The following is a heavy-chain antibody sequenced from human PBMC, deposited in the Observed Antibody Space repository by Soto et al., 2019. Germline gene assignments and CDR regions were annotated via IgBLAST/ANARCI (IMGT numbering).Heavy chain of an antibody. Sequence: EVQLVEAGGGLVQPGGSLRLSCAASGFTFSSYSMNWVRQAPGMGLEWLLYISSGSGTMYYADSVKGRFTISRDNAKNSLFLQMNNLRSEDTAVYYCARGRTLMDYWGQGTLVTVSS. CDR3: ARGRTLMDY. V-gene: IGHV3-48*01. CDR2: ISSGSGTM. D-gene: IGHD3-16*01. J-gene: IGHJ4*02. CDR1: GFTFSSYS.